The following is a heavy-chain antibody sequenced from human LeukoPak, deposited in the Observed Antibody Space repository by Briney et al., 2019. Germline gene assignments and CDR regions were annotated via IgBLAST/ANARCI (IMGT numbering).Heavy chain of an antibody. Sequence: ESLKISCKGSGYSFTSYWIGWVRQMPGKGVEWMGIIYPGDSDTRYSPSFQGQVTISADKSISTAYLQWSSLKASDTAMYYCARAKYSSSWYRRWDAFDIWGQGTMVTVSS. D-gene: IGHD6-13*01. CDR1: GYSFTSYW. V-gene: IGHV5-51*01. J-gene: IGHJ3*02. CDR3: ARAKYSSSWYRRWDAFDI. CDR2: IYPGDSDT.